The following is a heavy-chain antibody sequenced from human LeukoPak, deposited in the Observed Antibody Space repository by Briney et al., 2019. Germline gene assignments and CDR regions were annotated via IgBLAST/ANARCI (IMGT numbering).Heavy chain of an antibody. CDR2: ISYDVSQK. CDR1: NFTFSSYA. Sequence: GRSLRLSCAASNFTFSSYAIHWVRQAPGKGLEWVAAISYDVSQKYYADSVKGRFTISRDNSKNTLYMQMNSLRAEDTAVYYCTTSYYDSSGFRAWGQGTLVTVSS. J-gene: IGHJ4*02. CDR3: TTSYYDSSGFRA. V-gene: IGHV3-30-3*01. D-gene: IGHD3-22*01.